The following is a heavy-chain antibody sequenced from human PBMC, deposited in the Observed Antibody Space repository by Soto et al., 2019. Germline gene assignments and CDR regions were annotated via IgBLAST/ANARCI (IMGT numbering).Heavy chain of an antibody. CDR2: IILPFGTA. V-gene: IGHV1-69*12. D-gene: IGHD4-17*01. Sequence: QVRLVQSGAEVKKPGSSVKVSCKASGGTFSNYAISWVRQAPGQGLEWMGGIILPFGTANYAQKFQGRVTITADESMTTAYMELSGLRSEDRAVYYCARGPDYAGYFAYWGQGTLVTVSS. J-gene: IGHJ4*02. CDR3: ARGPDYAGYFAY. CDR1: GGTFSNYA.